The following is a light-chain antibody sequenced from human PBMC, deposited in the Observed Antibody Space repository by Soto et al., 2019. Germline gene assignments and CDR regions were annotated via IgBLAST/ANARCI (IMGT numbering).Light chain of an antibody. CDR1: QSISNH. Sequence: DIQMTQSPSSLSASVEDRFIITCRASQSISNHLNCYQQKPGKAPKLLIFAASSLQSGVPSRFSGSRSGPDFTLTISSLQPEDFATYYCQQSYSSPPTFGQGTKVDIK. J-gene: IGKJ1*01. V-gene: IGKV1-39*01. CDR2: AAS. CDR3: QQSYSSPPT.